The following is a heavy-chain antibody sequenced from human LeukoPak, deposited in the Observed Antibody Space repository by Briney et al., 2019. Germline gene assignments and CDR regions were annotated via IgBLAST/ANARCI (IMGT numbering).Heavy chain of an antibody. D-gene: IGHD3-22*01. CDR2: ISSSSSYI. V-gene: IGHV3-21*01. Sequence: GGSLRLSCAASGFTFSSYSMNWVRQAPGKGLEWVSSISSSSSYIYYADSVKGRSTISRDNAKNSLYLQMNSLRAEDTAVYYCARDGNYYDSSGYYYAFDYWGQGTLVTASS. CDR1: GFTFSSYS. J-gene: IGHJ4*02. CDR3: ARDGNYYDSSGYYYAFDY.